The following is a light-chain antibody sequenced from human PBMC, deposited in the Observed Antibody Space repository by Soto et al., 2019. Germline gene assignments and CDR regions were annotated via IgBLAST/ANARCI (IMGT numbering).Light chain of an antibody. CDR2: DVS. Sequence: QSALTQSDSVSGSPQQSITVASTGTSSDVGGYTYVSWYQQHPGKAPKLIIYDVSHRPSGVATRFSGSNSGNTASLTVSGLRAEDDADYSCSSYISTNSRVFGGGTELTL. J-gene: IGLJ3*02. CDR1: SSDVGGYTY. V-gene: IGLV2-14*01. CDR3: SSYISTNSRV.